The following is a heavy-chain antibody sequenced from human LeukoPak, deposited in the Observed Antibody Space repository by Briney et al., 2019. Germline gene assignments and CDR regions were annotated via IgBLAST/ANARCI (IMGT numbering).Heavy chain of an antibody. J-gene: IGHJ4*02. CDR1: GGTISSYA. D-gene: IGHD6-19*01. V-gene: IGHV1-69*13. CDR2: IIPIFGTA. Sequence: ASVKVSCKASGGTISSYAISWVRQAPGQGLEWMGGIIPIFGTANYAQKFQGRVTITADESTSTAYMELSSLRSEDTAVYYCAGSSSWARYSSGWYAGYWGQGTLVTVSS. CDR3: AGSSSWARYSSGWYAGY.